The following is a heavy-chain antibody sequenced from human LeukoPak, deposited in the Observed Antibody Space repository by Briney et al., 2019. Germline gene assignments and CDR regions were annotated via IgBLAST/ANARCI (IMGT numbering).Heavy chain of an antibody. Sequence: GRSLRLSCAASGFTFDDYAMHWVRQAPGKGLEWVSGISWNSGSIGYADSVKGRFTISRDNAKNSLYLQMNSLRAEDTALYYCARVYCSSTSFYGMDVWGQGTTVTVSS. CDR2: ISWNSGSI. CDR1: GFTFDDYA. D-gene: IGHD2-2*01. V-gene: IGHV3-9*01. CDR3: ARVYCSSTSFYGMDV. J-gene: IGHJ6*02.